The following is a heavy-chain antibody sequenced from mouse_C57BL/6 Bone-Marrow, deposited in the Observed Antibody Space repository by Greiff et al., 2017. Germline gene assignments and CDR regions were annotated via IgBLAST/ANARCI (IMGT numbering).Heavy chain of an antibody. CDR1: GFTFSSYG. CDR2: ISSGGSYT. CDR3: ARHYYGSRGAY. V-gene: IGHV5-6*01. D-gene: IGHD1-1*01. Sequence: EVQGVESGGDLVKPGGSLKLSCAASGFTFSSYGMSWVRQTPDKRLEWVATISSGGSYTYYPDSVKGRFTISRDNAKNTLYLQMSSLKSEDTAMYYCARHYYGSRGAYWGQGTLVTVSA. J-gene: IGHJ3*01.